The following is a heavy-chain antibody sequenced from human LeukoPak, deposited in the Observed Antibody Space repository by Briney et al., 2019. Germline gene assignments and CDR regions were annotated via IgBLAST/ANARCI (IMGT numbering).Heavy chain of an antibody. V-gene: IGHV3-53*01. Sequence: GGSLRLSCAVSGFTVSSNYMSWVRQAPGKGLEWVSVIYSGGSTYYADSVKGRFTISRDNAKKSLYLQMNSLRAEDTAVYYCARDVGYFRFDYWGQGTLVTVSS. CDR3: ARDVGYFRFDY. D-gene: IGHD5-18*01. J-gene: IGHJ4*02. CDR2: IYSGGST. CDR1: GFTVSSNY.